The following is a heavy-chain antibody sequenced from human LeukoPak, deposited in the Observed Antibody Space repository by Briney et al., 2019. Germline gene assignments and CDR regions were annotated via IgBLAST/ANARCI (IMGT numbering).Heavy chain of an antibody. D-gene: IGHD3-22*01. CDR1: GFTFSSYS. CDR2: ISYDGSNK. Sequence: SGGSLRLSCAASGFTFSSYSMNWVRQAPGKGLEWVAVISYDGSNKYYADSVKGRFTISRDNSKNTLYLQMNSLRAEDTAVYYCAKDLITMIYAFDIWGQGTMVTVSS. CDR3: AKDLITMIYAFDI. V-gene: IGHV3-30*18. J-gene: IGHJ3*02.